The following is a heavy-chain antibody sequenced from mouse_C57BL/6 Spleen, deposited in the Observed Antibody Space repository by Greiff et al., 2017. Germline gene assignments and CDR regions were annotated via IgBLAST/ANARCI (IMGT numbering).Heavy chain of an antibody. J-gene: IGHJ4*01. V-gene: IGHV1-69*01. Sequence: QVQLQQPGAELVMPGASVKLSCKASGYTFTSYWMHWVKQRPGQGLEWIGEIDPSDSYTNYNQKFKGKSTLTVDKSSSTADMQLSSLTSEDSAVYYCARRALGYDYAMDYWGQGTSVTVSS. CDR1: GYTFTSYW. D-gene: IGHD2-2*01. CDR3: ARRALGYDYAMDY. CDR2: IDPSDSYT.